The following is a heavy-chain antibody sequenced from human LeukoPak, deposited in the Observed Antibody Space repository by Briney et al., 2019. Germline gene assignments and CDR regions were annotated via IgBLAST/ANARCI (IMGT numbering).Heavy chain of an antibody. CDR3: ARFTAGWFDP. J-gene: IGHJ5*02. V-gene: IGHV3-30-3*01. CDR1: GFTFSSYA. Sequence: PGGSLRLSCAASGFTFSSYAMHWVRQAPGKGLEWVAVISYDGSNKYYADSVKGRFTISRDNSKNTLYLQMNSLRAEDTAVYYCARFTAGWFDPWGQGTLVTVSS. CDR2: ISYDGSNK. D-gene: IGHD3-10*01.